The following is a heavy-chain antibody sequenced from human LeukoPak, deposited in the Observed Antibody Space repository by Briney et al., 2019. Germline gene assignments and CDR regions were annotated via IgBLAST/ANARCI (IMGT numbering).Heavy chain of an antibody. D-gene: IGHD3-22*01. CDR1: GYTFTGYY. J-gene: IGHJ1*01. V-gene: IGHV1-2*02. CDR2: INPNSDGT. Sequence: GASVKVSCKASGYTFTGYYMHWVRQAPGQGLEWMGLINPNSDGTNYAQKFQGRVTMTRDTSISTAYMELSRLRSDDTAVCYCARVEGGWDSSGYYFEYFQHWGQGTLVTVSS. CDR3: ARVEGGWDSSGYYFEYFQH.